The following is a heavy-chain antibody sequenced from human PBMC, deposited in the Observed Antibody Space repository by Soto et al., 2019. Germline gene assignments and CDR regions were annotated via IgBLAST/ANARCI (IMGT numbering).Heavy chain of an antibody. J-gene: IGHJ5*01. CDR2: ISAYNGNT. CDR3: EEGVPENDKWSAS. V-gene: IGHV1-18*01. D-gene: IGHD6-6*01. Sequence: LNVSCKASVYTLSIYGIGCGRLAPGQGLEWMGWISAYNGNTNYAQKLQGRVTMTTDTSTSTAYMELRSLRSDVTAVFHGEEGVPENDKWSASRVKGTLVPVSS. CDR1: VYTLSIYG.